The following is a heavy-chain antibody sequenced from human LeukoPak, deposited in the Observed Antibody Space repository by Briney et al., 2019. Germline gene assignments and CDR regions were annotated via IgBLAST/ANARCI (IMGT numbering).Heavy chain of an antibody. CDR2: IYYSGST. Sequence: PSETLSLTCTVSGGSISSYYWSWIRPPPGKGLEWMGYIYYSGSTHYNPFLKSRVTISVDTSKNQFSLKMSSVTAADTAVYYCARDRADFWSGYYGAWFDPWGQGTLVTVSS. D-gene: IGHD3-3*01. V-gene: IGHV4-59*01. CDR3: ARDRADFWSGYYGAWFDP. CDR1: GGSISSYY. J-gene: IGHJ5*02.